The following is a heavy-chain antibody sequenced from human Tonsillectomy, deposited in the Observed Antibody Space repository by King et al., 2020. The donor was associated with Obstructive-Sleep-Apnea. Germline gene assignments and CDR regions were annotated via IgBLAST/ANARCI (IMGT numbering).Heavy chain of an antibody. J-gene: IGHJ6*02. D-gene: IGHD3-9*01. V-gene: IGHV2-26*01. CDR1: GFSLSNGRMG. Sequence: TLKESGPVLVKPTETLTLTCTVSGFSLSNGRMGVSWIRQPPGKALEWLAHIFSNDEKSYITSLTSRLTLSKATSKSQVVLTMTNMDPVDTATNSRARQHYDILTAYDYYYYYGMDVWGQGTTVPVSS. CDR2: IFSNDEK. CDR3: ARQHYDILTAYDYYYYYGMDV.